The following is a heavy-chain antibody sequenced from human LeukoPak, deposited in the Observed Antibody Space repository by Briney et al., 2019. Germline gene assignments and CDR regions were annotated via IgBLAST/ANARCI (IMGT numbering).Heavy chain of an antibody. D-gene: IGHD4-17*01. CDR3: ARDLLVSTVTTDY. CDR1: GGTFSSYA. Sequence: ASVKVSCKASGGTFSSYAISWVRQAPGQGLEWMGWINPNSGDTKYAQKFQGRVTMTWDTSISTAHMELSRLRSDDTAVYYCARDLLVSTVTTDYWGQGTLVTVSS. V-gene: IGHV1-2*02. J-gene: IGHJ4*02. CDR2: INPNSGDT.